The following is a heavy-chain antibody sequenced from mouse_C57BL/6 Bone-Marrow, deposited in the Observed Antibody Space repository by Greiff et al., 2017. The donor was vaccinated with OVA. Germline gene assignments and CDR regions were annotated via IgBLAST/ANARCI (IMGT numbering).Heavy chain of an antibody. J-gene: IGHJ1*03. Sequence: EVKVVESGEGLVKPGGSLKLSCAASGFTFSSYAMSWVRQTPEKRLEWVAYISSGGDYIYYADTVKGRFTISRDNARNTLYLQMSSLKSEDTAMYYCTREVVAWYFDVWGTGTTVTVSS. CDR1: GFTFSSYA. CDR3: TREVVAWYFDV. CDR2: ISSGGDYI. V-gene: IGHV5-9-1*02. D-gene: IGHD1-1*01.